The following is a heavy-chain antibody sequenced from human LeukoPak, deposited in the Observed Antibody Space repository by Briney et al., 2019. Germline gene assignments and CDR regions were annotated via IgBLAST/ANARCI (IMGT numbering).Heavy chain of an antibody. Sequence: ASVKVSCKASGYTFTSYGISWVRQAPGQGLEWMGWISAYNGNTNYAQKLQGRVTMTTDTSTSTAYMELRSLRSDDTAVYYCARGGDGYCSSTSCSYFDYWGQGTLATVSS. CDR3: ARGGDGYCSSTSCSYFDY. V-gene: IGHV1-18*01. J-gene: IGHJ4*02. CDR2: ISAYNGNT. CDR1: GYTFTSYG. D-gene: IGHD2-2*03.